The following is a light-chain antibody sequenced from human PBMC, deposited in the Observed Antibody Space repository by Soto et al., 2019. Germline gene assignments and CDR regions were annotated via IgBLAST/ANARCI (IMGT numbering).Light chain of an antibody. J-gene: IGLJ1*01. Sequence: QSVLTQPPSVSGAPGQRVTISCTGSSSNIGAGYDVHWYQQLPGTAPKLLIYDNTNRPSGVPDRFSGSKSGTSASLAITGLQAEDEADYYCQSYDRSLSGSXVFXTGTKVPVL. CDR1: SSNIGAGYD. CDR2: DNT. V-gene: IGLV1-40*01. CDR3: QSYDRSLSGSXV.